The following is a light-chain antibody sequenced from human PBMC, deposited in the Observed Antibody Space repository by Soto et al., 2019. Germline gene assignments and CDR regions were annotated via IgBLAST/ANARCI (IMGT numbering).Light chain of an antibody. CDR3: SSYTSTMTNV. CDR2: DVV. V-gene: IGLV2-14*03. J-gene: IGLJ1*01. Sequence: QSALTQPASVSGSPGQSIIISCTGTSSDVGGFNSVSWYQLRPGTTPKLILYDVVDRPSGVSYRFSGSKSGNTASLTISGLQAADEADYFCSSYTSTMTNVFGSGTKVTVL. CDR1: SSDVGGFNS.